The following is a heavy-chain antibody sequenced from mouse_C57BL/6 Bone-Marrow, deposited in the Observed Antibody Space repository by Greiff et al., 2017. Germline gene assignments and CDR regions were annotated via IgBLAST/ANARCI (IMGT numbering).Heavy chain of an antibody. J-gene: IGHJ2*01. CDR1: GYTFTSYW. CDR2: IYPTSGRT. D-gene: IGHD4-1*01. CDR3: ARSGPLGRSFDY. V-gene: IGHV1-55*01. Sequence: QVQLKQPGAELVKPGASVKMSCKASGYTFTSYWITWVKQRPGQGLEWIGDIYPTSGRTNYNEKFKSKAILTVDTSSNTAYMQLSSLISEDSAVFYCARSGPLGRSFDYWGQGTTLTVSS.